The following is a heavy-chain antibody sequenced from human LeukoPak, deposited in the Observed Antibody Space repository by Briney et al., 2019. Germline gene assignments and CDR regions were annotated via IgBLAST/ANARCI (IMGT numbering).Heavy chain of an antibody. CDR1: GGSISSYS. V-gene: IGHV4-59*01. D-gene: IGHD6-13*01. CDR3: ARVSSSSPFFDY. CDR2: IYYSGIT. Sequence: SETLSLTCTVSGGSISSYSWSWIRQPPGKGLECIGYIYYSGITNYSPSLKSRATISVDTSKNQFSLKLSSVAAADTAVYYCARVSSSSPFFDYWGQGTLVTVSS. J-gene: IGHJ4*02.